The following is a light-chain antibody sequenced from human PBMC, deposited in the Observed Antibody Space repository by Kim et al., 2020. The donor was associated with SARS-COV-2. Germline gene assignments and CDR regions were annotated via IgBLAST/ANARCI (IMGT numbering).Light chain of an antibody. CDR2: DVR. J-gene: IGLJ3*02. CDR3: SSYTSSSSPGV. CDR1: SSDVGGYNY. Sequence: QSALTQPASVSGSPGQSITISCTGTSSDVGGYNYVSWYQQHPGKAPKLMIYDVRNRPSGVSNRFCGSKSGNTASLTISGLQAEDEADYYCSSYTSSSSPGVFGGGTQLTVL. V-gene: IGLV2-14*03.